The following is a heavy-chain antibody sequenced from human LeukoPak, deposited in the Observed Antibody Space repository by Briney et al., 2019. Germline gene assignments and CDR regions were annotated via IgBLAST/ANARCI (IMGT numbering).Heavy chain of an antibody. V-gene: IGHV3-23*01. CDR2: INSGGST. Sequence: PGGSLRLSCAASGFTFSTYAMTWVRQAPGKGLEWVSTINSGGSTYYVDSVKGRFTISRDNSKNTLYLQMNSLRAEDTAVYYCAKVVKGYCSSTSCPYYFDYWGQGTLVTVSS. J-gene: IGHJ4*02. CDR3: AKVVKGYCSSTSCPYYFDY. CDR1: GFTFSTYA. D-gene: IGHD2-2*01.